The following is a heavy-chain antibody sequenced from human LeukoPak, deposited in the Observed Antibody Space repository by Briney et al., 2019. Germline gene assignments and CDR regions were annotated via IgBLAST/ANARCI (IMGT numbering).Heavy chain of an antibody. CDR2: IIPIFGTA. CDR3: AREALTMVRGVITNRNWFDP. V-gene: IGHV1-69*13. Sequence: ASVKVSCKASGGTFSSYAISWVRQAPGQGLEWMGGIIPIFGTANYAQKFQGRVTITADESTSTAYMELSRLRSDDTAVYYCAREALTMVRGVITNRNWFDPWGQGTLVTVSS. D-gene: IGHD3-10*01. J-gene: IGHJ5*02. CDR1: GGTFSSYA.